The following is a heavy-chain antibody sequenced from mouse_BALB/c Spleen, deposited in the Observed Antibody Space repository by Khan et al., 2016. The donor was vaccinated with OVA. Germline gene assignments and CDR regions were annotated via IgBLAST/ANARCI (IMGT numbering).Heavy chain of an antibody. V-gene: IGHV5-9*02. Sequence: EVQLQESGGGLVKPGGSLKLSCAASGFAFISYDMSWVIQNPEKRLEWVATISSGGSYSYYPDSVKGRFTISRDLDRKTLYLPLSSLRFEDAAFSDCARPSYYDNAWFTYWGQGTLVTVSA. D-gene: IGHD2-10*01. CDR2: ISSGGSYS. CDR1: GFAFISYD. CDR3: ARPSYYDNAWFTY. J-gene: IGHJ3*01.